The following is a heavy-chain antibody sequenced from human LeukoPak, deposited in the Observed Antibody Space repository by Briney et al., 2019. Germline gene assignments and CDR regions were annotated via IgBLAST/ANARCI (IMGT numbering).Heavy chain of an antibody. CDR1: GYTFTTYG. Sequence: ASVKVSCKASGYTFTTYGLSWVRQAPGQGLEWMGWISTYNGNTNYAQKFQGRVTMTTDTSTSTAYMELRSLRSDDTAVYYCARDPTEDFWSGFYSYFDFWGQGTQVTVSS. V-gene: IGHV1-18*01. D-gene: IGHD3-3*01. J-gene: IGHJ4*02. CDR3: ARDPTEDFWSGFYSYFDF. CDR2: ISTYNGNT.